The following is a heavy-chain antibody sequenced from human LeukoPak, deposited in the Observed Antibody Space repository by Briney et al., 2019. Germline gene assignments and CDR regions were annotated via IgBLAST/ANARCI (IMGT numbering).Heavy chain of an antibody. CDR3: ARESVEYSSSSGAFDI. V-gene: IGHV4-38-2*02. D-gene: IGHD6-6*01. Sequence: SETLSLTCTVSGYSISSGYYWGWIRQPPGKGLEWIGSIYHSGSTYYNPSLKSRVTISVDTSKNQFSLKLSSVTAADTAVYYCARESVEYSSSSGAFDIWGQGTMVTVSS. CDR1: GYSISSGYY. J-gene: IGHJ3*02. CDR2: IYHSGST.